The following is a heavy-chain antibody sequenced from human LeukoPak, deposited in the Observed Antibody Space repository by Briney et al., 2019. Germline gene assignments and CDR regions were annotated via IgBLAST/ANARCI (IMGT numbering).Heavy chain of an antibody. CDR2: ISSGGSTI. CDR1: GFTFSDYY. CDR3: ARGNEGVWFEELLIRTLGAFDI. V-gene: IGHV3-11*01. D-gene: IGHD3-10*01. J-gene: IGHJ3*02. Sequence: PGGSLRLSCAASGFTFSDYYMSWIRQAPGKGLEWVSYISSGGSTIYYADSVKGRFTISRDNAKNSLYLQMNSLRAEDTAVYYCARGNEGVWFEELLIRTLGAFDIWGQGTMVTVSS.